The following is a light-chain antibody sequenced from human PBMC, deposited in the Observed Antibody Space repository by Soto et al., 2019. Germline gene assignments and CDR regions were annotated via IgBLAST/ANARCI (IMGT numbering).Light chain of an antibody. CDR2: DND. V-gene: IGLV1-51*01. J-gene: IGLJ1*01. Sequence: QSVLTQPPSVSAAPGQKVTISCSGSSSNIGNNYVSWYQHLPGTAPKLLIYDNDKRPSGIPDRFSGSKSGKSATLGITGLQTGDEADYYCATWDTSLSAGGVFGTGTKVTLL. CDR3: ATWDTSLSAGGV. CDR1: SSNIGNNY.